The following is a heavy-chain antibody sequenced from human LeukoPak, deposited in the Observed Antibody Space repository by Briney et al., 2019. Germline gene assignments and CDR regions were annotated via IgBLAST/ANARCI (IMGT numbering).Heavy chain of an antibody. J-gene: IGHJ4*02. Sequence: SETLSLTCTVSGGSISSGGYSWSWIRQHPGKGLEWIGYIYYSGSTYYNPSLKSRVTISVDTSKNQFSLKLSSVTAADTAVYYCARGQGDSSGYYHIDYWGQGTLVTVSS. V-gene: IGHV4-31*03. CDR1: GGSISSGGYS. CDR3: ARGQGDSSGYYHIDY. CDR2: IYYSGST. D-gene: IGHD3-22*01.